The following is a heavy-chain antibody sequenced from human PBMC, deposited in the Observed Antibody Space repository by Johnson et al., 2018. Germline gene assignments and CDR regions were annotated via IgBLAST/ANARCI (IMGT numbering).Heavy chain of an antibody. V-gene: IGHV3-20*01. CDR3: ARRVGTINTPGYYFDL. Sequence: VQLVQSGGGVVRPGGSLRLACAASGFRFDDFGMSWVRQAPGKGLEWVSGIHWNGASTFYADSVKGRFTISRDNAKNSLFLQMNSLRAEDSALYHCARRVGTINTPGYYFDLWGRGTLVTVSS. CDR2: IHWNGAST. CDR1: GFRFDDFG. J-gene: IGHJ2*01. D-gene: IGHD5-12*01.